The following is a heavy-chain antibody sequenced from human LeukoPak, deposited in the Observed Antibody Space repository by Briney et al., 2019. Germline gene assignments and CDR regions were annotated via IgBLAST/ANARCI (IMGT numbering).Heavy chain of an antibody. CDR3: AAAGYCSSTSCSPYYYYGMDV. J-gene: IGHJ6*02. D-gene: IGHD2-2*01. CDR2: IVVGSGNT. Sequence: SVKVSCKASGFTFTSSAMQWVRQARGQRLEWIGWIVVGSGNTNYAQKFQERVTITRDMSTSTAYMELSSLGSEDTAVYYCAAAGYCSSTSCSPYYYYGMDVWGQGTTVTVSS. V-gene: IGHV1-58*02. CDR1: GFTFTSSA.